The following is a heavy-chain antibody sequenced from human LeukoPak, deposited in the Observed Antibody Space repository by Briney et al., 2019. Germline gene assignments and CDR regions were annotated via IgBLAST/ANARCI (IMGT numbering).Heavy chain of an antibody. V-gene: IGHV3-15*01. J-gene: IGHJ4*02. CDR2: IKSKTDGGTT. Sequence: GGSLRLSCAVSGFTFSNAWMSWVRQAPGKGLEWVGRIKSKTDGGTTDYAAPVKGRFTISRDDSTDTLYLQMNGLKTEDTAVYYCTNLWFEKGWGQGTLVTVSS. CDR3: TNLWFEKG. CDR1: GFTFSNAW. D-gene: IGHD3-10*01.